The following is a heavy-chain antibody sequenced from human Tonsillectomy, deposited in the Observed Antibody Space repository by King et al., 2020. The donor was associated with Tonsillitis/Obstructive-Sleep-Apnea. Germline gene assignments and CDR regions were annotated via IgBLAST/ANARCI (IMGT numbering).Heavy chain of an antibody. V-gene: IGHV3-30*04. Sequence: VQLVESGGGVVQPGRSLRLSCAASGFTFSSYAMHWVRQAPGKGLEWVAVISYDGSNKYYADSVKGRFTISRDNSKNTLYLQMNSLRAEDTAVYYCARNRSQAFDIWGHGTMVTVSS. J-gene: IGHJ3*02. CDR2: ISYDGSNK. CDR1: GFTFSSYA. CDR3: ARNRSQAFDI.